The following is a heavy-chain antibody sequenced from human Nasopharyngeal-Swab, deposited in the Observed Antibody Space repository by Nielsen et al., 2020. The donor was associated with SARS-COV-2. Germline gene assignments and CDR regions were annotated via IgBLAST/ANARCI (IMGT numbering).Heavy chain of an antibody. J-gene: IGHJ4*02. CDR1: GFTFSSYW. V-gene: IGHV3-7*01. D-gene: IGHD1-14*01. CDR3: ARAHRLDY. Sequence: GESLKISCAASGFTFSSYWMSWVRQAPGKGLEWVANIKQDGSEKYYVDSVKGRFTISRDNAKNSLHLQMNSLRAEDTAVYYCARAHRLDYWGQGTLVTVSS. CDR2: IKQDGSEK.